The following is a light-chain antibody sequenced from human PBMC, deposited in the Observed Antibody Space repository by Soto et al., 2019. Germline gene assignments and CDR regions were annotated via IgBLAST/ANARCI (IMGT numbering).Light chain of an antibody. Sequence: EIVLTQSPGTLSMSPGEGATLSCRASQSVSSSYLGWYQQKPGQAPRLLIYGASSRATGIPDRFSGSGSGTDFTLTINRLEPEDFAVYYCQVYDTSSWTFGQGTKVEVK. V-gene: IGKV3-20*01. CDR2: GAS. CDR1: QSVSSSY. J-gene: IGKJ1*01. CDR3: QVYDTSSWT.